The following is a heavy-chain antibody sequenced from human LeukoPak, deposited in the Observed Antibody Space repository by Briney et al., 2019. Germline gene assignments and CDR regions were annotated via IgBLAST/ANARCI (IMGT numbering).Heavy chain of an antibody. D-gene: IGHD3-9*01. Sequence: SQTLSLTCAISGDSVSSKSAAWNWIRQSPSRGLEWLGRTYYRSKWYNDYAVSVKSRITVNPDTSKNQFSLHLNSVTPEDTAVYYCARDSDWSDAFDIRGQGTMVTVSS. V-gene: IGHV6-1*01. CDR3: ARDSDWSDAFDI. CDR1: GDSVSSKSAA. CDR2: TYYRSKWYN. J-gene: IGHJ3*02.